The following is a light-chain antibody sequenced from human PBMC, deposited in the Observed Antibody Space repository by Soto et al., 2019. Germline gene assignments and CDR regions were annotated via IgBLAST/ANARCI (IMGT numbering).Light chain of an antibody. Sequence: EIVLTQSPATLSLSPGERATLSCRASQSVSNFLAWFQQKPGQAPRLLIYDASNRATGIPARFSGSGSGTDFTLTISSLETEDSAVYYCQQRDSWPLTFGPGTKVDIK. V-gene: IGKV3-11*01. CDR2: DAS. J-gene: IGKJ3*01. CDR3: QQRDSWPLT. CDR1: QSVSNF.